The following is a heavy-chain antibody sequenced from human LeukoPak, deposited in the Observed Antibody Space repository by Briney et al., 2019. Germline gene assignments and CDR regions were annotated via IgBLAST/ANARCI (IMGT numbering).Heavy chain of an antibody. CDR2: ISYDGSNK. CDR3: AALTVVLGGTDGMDV. J-gene: IGHJ6*02. Sequence: PGRSLRLSCAASGFTFSSYGMHWVRQAPGKGLEWVAVISYDGSNKYYADSVKGRFTISRDNSKNTLYLQMNSLRAEDTAVYYCAALTVVLGGTDGMDVWGQGTTVTVSS. V-gene: IGHV3-30*03. CDR1: GFTFSSYG. D-gene: IGHD4-23*01.